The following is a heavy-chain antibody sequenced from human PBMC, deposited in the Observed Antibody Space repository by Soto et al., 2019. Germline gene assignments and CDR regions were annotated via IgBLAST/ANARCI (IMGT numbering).Heavy chain of an antibody. CDR2: IWYDGSNK. CDR1: GFTFSDYG. J-gene: IGHJ4*02. D-gene: IGHD3-3*01. Sequence: QVQLVESGGGVVQPGRSLGLSCAASGFTFSDYGMHWVRQAPGKGLEWVAVIWYDGSNKFYADSVKGRFTISRDNSKNTLYLQMNSLRAEDTAVYYCARQRLQFLEWLASDFDFWGQGALVSVSS. V-gene: IGHV3-33*01. CDR3: ARQRLQFLEWLASDFDF.